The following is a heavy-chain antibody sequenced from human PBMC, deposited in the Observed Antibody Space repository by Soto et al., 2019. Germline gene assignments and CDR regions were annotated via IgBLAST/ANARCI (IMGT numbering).Heavy chain of an antibody. D-gene: IGHD3-16*01. V-gene: IGHV3-7*05. CDR3: VRDWA. Sequence: EVQLVESGGGLVQPGGSLRLSCAASGFTFSDFWMSWVRQAPGKGLEWVANIKEDGSETDYVDSVKGRFTISRDNARNSLVLQMDSLRAEDTAVYYCVRDWAWGQGTLVTVCS. CDR1: GFTFSDFW. CDR2: IKEDGSET. J-gene: IGHJ5*02.